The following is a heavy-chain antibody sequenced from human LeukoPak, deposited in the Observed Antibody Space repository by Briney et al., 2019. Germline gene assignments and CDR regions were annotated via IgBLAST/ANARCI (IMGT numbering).Heavy chain of an antibody. Sequence: SETLSLTCTVSGGSISSSSYYWGWIRQPPGKGLEWIGSIYYSGSTYYNPSLKSRVTISVDTSKNQFSLKLSSVTAADTAVYYCARSANYGFLDKIQLWFHYYYYYYMDVWGKGTTVTISS. CDR3: ARSANYGFLDKIQLWFHYYYYYYMDV. CDR1: GGSISSSSYY. D-gene: IGHD5-18*01. V-gene: IGHV4-39*07. J-gene: IGHJ6*03. CDR2: IYYSGST.